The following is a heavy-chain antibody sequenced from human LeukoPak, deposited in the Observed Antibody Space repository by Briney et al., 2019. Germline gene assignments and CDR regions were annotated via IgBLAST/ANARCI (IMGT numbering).Heavy chain of an antibody. V-gene: IGHV4-38-2*01. J-gene: IGHJ4*02. Sequence: SETLSLTCAVSGYSISSGYYWGWIRQPPGKGLEWIGSIYHSGSTYYNPSLKSRVTISVDTSKNQFSLQLSSVTAADTAVYYCARRQLLYGGYYFDYWGQGTLVTVSS. CDR3: ARRQLLYGGYYFDY. CDR2: IYHSGST. CDR1: GYSISSGYY. D-gene: IGHD2-2*02.